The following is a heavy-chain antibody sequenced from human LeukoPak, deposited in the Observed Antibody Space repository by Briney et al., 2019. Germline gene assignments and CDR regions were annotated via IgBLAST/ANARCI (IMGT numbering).Heavy chain of an antibody. V-gene: IGHV1-24*01. J-gene: IGHJ4*02. Sequence: ASVTVSCKVSGYTLTELSMHWVRQAPGKGLEWMGGFDPEDCETIYVQKFQGRVTMTEDTSTDTAYMELSSLRSDDTAVYYCARDLGYYGSGSYYYWGRGTLVTVST. CDR1: GYTLTELS. CDR2: FDPEDCET. CDR3: ARDLGYYGSGSYYY. D-gene: IGHD3-10*01.